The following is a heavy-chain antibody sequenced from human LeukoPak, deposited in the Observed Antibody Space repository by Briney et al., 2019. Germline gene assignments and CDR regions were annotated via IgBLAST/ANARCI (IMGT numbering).Heavy chain of an antibody. Sequence: ASVKVSCKVSGYTLTELSMHWVRQAPGKGLEWMGGFDPEDGETIYAQKFQGRVTMTEDTSTDTAYMELSSLRSEDTAVYYCARELKGYFDRAFYFDIWGQGTMVTVSS. CDR1: GYTLTELS. D-gene: IGHD3-9*01. J-gene: IGHJ3*02. CDR3: ARELKGYFDRAFYFDI. V-gene: IGHV1-24*01. CDR2: FDPEDGET.